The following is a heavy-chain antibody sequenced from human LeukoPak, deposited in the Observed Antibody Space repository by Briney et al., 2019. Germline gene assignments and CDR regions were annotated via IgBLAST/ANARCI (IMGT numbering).Heavy chain of an antibody. J-gene: IGHJ4*02. CDR1: GFTFRSYT. CDR3: ARAWRQQLVPNFDY. V-gene: IGHV3-30*04. D-gene: IGHD6-13*01. CDR2: ISYDGSNK. Sequence: GGSLRLSCAASGFTFRSYTMHWVRQAPGKGLEWVAIISYDGSNKYYADSVKGRFTISRDNSKNTLYLQMNNLGDEDTAVYYCARAWRQQLVPNFDYWGQGTLVTFSS.